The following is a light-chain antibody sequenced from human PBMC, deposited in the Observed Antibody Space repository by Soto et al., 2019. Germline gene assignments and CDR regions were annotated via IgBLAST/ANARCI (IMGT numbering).Light chain of an antibody. CDR3: KQYYDTRT. V-gene: IGKV4-1*01. Sequence: DIVMTQSPDSLAVSLGERATINCKSSQSVLYSSNNKNYLAWYQQKPGQPPKLLIHWASTRESGVPDRFSGSGSGTDFTLTISSLQAEDVAVYYCKQYYDTRTFGQWTKLEIK. J-gene: IGKJ2*01. CDR1: QSVLYSSNNKNY. CDR2: WAS.